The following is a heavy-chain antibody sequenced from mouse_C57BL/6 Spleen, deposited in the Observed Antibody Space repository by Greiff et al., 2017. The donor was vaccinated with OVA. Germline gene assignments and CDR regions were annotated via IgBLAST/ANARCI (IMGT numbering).Heavy chain of an antibody. CDR1: GYTFTTYP. CDR2: FHPYNDDT. CDR3: ASYSNLYAMDY. D-gene: IGHD2-5*01. Sequence: QVHVKQSGAELVKPGASVKMSCKASGYTFTTYPIEWMKQNHGKSLEWIGNFHPYNDDTKYNEKFKGKATLTVEKSSSTVYLELSRLTSDDSAVYYCASYSNLYAMDYWGQGTSVTVSS. V-gene: IGHV1-47*01. J-gene: IGHJ4*01.